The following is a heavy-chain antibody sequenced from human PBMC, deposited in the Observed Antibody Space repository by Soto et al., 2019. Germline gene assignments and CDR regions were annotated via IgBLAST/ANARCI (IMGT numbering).Heavy chain of an antibody. CDR1: GGPISGYF. CDR3: ARGPGSYNWFDL. V-gene: IGHV4-4*07. D-gene: IGHD3-10*01. J-gene: IGHJ5*02. CDR2: IYSNGIT. Sequence: QVQLQESGPGLVKPSETLSLTCSVSGGPISGYFWSWIRQPAGMGLEWIGRIYSNGITVYNPSLTTRVTMSVDTSKNHFSLRLSSLTAADTAVYYCARGPGSYNWFDLWGQGTLVTVSS.